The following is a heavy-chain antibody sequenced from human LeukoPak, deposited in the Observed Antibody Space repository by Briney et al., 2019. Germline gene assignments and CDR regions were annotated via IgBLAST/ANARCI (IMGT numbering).Heavy chain of an antibody. CDR3: ARDGPR. J-gene: IGHJ4*02. CDR2: IWYNGSNK. Sequence: PGRSLRLSCAASGFTFSSHGMHWVRQAPGKGLEWVAVIWYNGSNKYYADSVKGRFTISRDNSKNTLYLQISSLRAEDTAVYYCARDGPRWGQGTLVTVSS. V-gene: IGHV3-33*01. CDR1: GFTFSSHG.